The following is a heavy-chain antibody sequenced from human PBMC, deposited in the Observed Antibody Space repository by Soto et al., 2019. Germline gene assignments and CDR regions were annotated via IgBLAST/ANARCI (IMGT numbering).Heavy chain of an antibody. CDR2: ISAYNGNT. CDR3: ARDVPIVVVPAARAYYYYGMDV. D-gene: IGHD2-2*01. Sequence: RASVKVSCKASGYTFTSYGISWVRQAPGQGLEWMGWISAYNGNTNYAQKLQGRVTMTTDTSTSTAYMELRSLRSDDTAVYYCARDVPIVVVPAARAYYYYGMDVWGQGTTVTVSS. V-gene: IGHV1-18*04. CDR1: GYTFTSYG. J-gene: IGHJ6*02.